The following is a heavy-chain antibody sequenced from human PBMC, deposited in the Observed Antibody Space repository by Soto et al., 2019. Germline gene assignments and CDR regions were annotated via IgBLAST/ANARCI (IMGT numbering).Heavy chain of an antibody. CDR1: GYTFTSYG. CDR3: ARDGQSAPAHGTVTKFDY. Sequence: QVQLVQSGAEVKKPGASVKVSCKASGYTFTSYGITWVRQAPGQGLEWMGWISAYDGNTNYAQKLQDRVTMTSDTSTSTAYMELRSLRSDDTAVYYCARDGQSAPAHGTVTKFDYWGQGSLVTLSS. V-gene: IGHV1-18*04. D-gene: IGHD4-17*01. CDR2: ISAYDGNT. J-gene: IGHJ4*02.